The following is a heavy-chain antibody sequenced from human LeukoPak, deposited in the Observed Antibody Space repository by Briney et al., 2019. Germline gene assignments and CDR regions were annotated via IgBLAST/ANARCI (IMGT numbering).Heavy chain of an antibody. V-gene: IGHV3-21*01. J-gene: IGHJ4*02. CDR2: ISSSSSHI. CDR1: GFSFRSYW. CDR3: ARDLYDSGGYSSPIDY. Sequence: GGSLRLSCAASGFSFRSYWMIWVRQAPGKGLEWVSSISSSSSHIHSADSVKGRFTISRDNAKNSLYLQMNSLRAEDTAVYYCARDLYDSGGYSSPIDYWGQGTLVTVSS. D-gene: IGHD3-22*01.